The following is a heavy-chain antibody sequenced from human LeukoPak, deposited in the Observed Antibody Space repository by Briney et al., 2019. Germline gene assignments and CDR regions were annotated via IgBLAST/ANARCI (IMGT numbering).Heavy chain of an antibody. Sequence: GGSLRLSCAASGFTFSSYAMSWVRQAPGKGLECVSTMSGSGSITRYADSVKGRFIISRDNSKNTLYLQMNSLRAEDTAIYYCAKGPWDLPHAFDIWGLGTMVTVSS. V-gene: IGHV3-23*01. CDR3: AKGPWDLPHAFDI. J-gene: IGHJ3*02. CDR1: GFTFSSYA. D-gene: IGHD1-26*01. CDR2: MSGSGSIT.